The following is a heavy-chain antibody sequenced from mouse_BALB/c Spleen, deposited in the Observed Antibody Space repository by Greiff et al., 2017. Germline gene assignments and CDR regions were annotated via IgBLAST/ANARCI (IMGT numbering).Heavy chain of an antibody. V-gene: IGHV1-4*02. J-gene: IGHJ4*01. Sequence: VKLVESAAELARPGASVKMSCKASGYTFTSYTMHWVKQRPGQGLEWIGYINPSSGYTEYNQKFKYKTTLTADKSSSTAYMQLSSLTSEDSAVYYCARKGYAMDYWGQGTSVTVSS. CDR3: ARKGYAMDY. CDR2: INPSSGYT. CDR1: GYTFTSYT.